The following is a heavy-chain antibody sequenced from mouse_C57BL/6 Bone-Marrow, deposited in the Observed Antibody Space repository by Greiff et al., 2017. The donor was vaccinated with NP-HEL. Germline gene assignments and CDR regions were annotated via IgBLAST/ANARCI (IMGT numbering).Heavy chain of an antibody. V-gene: IGHV1-69*01. Sequence: QVQLKQPGAELVMPGASVKLSCKASGYTFTSYWMHWVKQRPGQGLEWIGEIDPSDSYTNYNQKFKGKSTLTVDKSSSTAYMQLSSLTSEDSAVYYCARMDGRPWFAYWGQGTLVTVSA. J-gene: IGHJ3*01. CDR3: ARMDGRPWFAY. CDR1: GYTFTSYW. CDR2: IDPSDSYT.